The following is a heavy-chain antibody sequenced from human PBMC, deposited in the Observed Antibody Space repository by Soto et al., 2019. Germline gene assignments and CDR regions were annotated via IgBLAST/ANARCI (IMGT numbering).Heavy chain of an antibody. CDR1: GGSFSSYY. CDR3: AREGQISGFDL. D-gene: IGHD1-26*01. Sequence: SETLSLTCSISGGSFSSYYWSWIRQPPGKGLEWIGYIYYGGSTKCSPSLKSRATISLDTSKNQFSLKLSSVTAADTAVYYCAREGQISGFDLWGQGTLVTVSS. CDR2: IYYGGST. V-gene: IGHV4-59*01. J-gene: IGHJ5*02.